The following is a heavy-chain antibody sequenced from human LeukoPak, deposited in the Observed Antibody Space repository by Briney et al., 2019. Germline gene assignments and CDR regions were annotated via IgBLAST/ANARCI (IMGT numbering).Heavy chain of an antibody. CDR2: IYYSGST. Sequence: PSETLSLTCTVSGGSISSGDYYWSWIRQPPGKGLEWIGYIYYSGSTYYNPSLKSRVTISVDTSKNQFSLKLSSVTAADTAVYYCARESQFLEWSADYWGQGTLVTVSS. V-gene: IGHV4-30-4*08. CDR3: ARESQFLEWSADY. J-gene: IGHJ4*02. D-gene: IGHD3-3*01. CDR1: GGSISSGDYY.